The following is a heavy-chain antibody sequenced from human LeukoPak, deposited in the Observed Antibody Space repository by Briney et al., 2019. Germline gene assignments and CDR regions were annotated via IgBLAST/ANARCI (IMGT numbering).Heavy chain of an antibody. D-gene: IGHD4/OR15-4a*01. J-gene: IGHJ6*02. Sequence: SETLSLTCTVSGGSISYYHWSWIRQSPGKGLEWIGYIYYSGTTNYNPSLKSRVTISVDTSKNQFSLQLRSVTAADSAVYYCAREDPQTRVPEGMDVWGQGTPVTVSS. CDR2: IYYSGTT. CDR1: GGSISYYH. CDR3: AREDPQTRVPEGMDV. V-gene: IGHV4-59*01.